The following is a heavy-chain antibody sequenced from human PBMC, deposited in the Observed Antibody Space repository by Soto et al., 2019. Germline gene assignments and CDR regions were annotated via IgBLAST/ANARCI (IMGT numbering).Heavy chain of an antibody. CDR1: GGSISSGGYS. D-gene: IGHD3-22*01. J-gene: IGHJ4*02. CDR3: ARGGVDYYDSSGYYFSPYYFDY. V-gene: IGHV4-30-2*01. Sequence: SETLSLTCAVSGGSISSGGYSWSWIRQPPGKGLEWIGYIYHSGSTYYNPSLKSRVTISVDRSKNQFSLKLSSVTAADTAVYYCARGGVDYYDSSGYYFSPYYFDYWGQGTLVTVSS. CDR2: IYHSGST.